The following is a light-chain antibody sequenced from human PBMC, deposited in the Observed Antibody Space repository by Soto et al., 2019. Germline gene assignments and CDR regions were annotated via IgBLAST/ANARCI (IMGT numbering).Light chain of an antibody. Sequence: DIQMTQSPSSLSASVGDRVTITCRASQNINDYLAWYQQKPGKSPKVLIYDASTLDTGVPSRFSGSGSGTEFTLTISGLQPEDFATYYCQQYNSHRTFGQGAKVDI. V-gene: IGKV1-5*01. J-gene: IGKJ1*01. CDR2: DAS. CDR3: QQYNSHRT. CDR1: QNINDY.